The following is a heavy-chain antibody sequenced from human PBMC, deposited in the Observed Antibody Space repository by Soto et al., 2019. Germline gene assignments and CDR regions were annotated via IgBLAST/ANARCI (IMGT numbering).Heavy chain of an antibody. CDR2: INHSGST. CDR3: ASDKITGLFDY. V-gene: IGHV4-34*01. J-gene: IGHJ4*02. CDR1: GGSFSGYY. D-gene: IGHD2-8*02. Sequence: QVQLQQWGAGLLKPSETLSLTCAVYGGSFSGYYWTWIRQPPGTGLEWIGEINHSGSTNYNPSLNSRFTISVDTSKNQFSLKLTSVAAADTAVYYCASDKITGLFDYWGQGTLVTVSS.